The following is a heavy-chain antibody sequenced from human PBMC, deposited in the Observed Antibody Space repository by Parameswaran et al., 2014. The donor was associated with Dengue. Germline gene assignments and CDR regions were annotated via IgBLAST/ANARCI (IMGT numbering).Heavy chain of an antibody. V-gene: IGHV1-3*01. D-gene: IGHD4-11*01. CDR2: INAGNGNT. J-gene: IGHJ6*02. CDR1: SNA. CDR3: ARDNSYYYGMDV. Sequence: SNARLGATGPLDKGLSGWGWINAGNGNTKYSQKFQGRVTITRDTSASTAYMELSSLRSEDTAVYYCARDNSYYYGMDVWGQGTTVTVSS.